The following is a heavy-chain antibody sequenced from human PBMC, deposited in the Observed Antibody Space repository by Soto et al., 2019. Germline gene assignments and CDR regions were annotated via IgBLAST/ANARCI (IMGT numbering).Heavy chain of an antibody. D-gene: IGHD1-26*01. Sequence: GSLRLSCAASAVTFTGFGMHWVRQAPGKGLGWVAVIRFDGSNTYYADSVKGRFTISRDNPKNMLYLQMNSLRAEDTAIYYCARDGVGTTTYFGYFDYWGLGTLVTVPS. V-gene: IGHV3-33*01. CDR3: ARDGVGTTTYFGYFDY. J-gene: IGHJ4*02. CDR2: IRFDGSNT. CDR1: AVTFTGFG.